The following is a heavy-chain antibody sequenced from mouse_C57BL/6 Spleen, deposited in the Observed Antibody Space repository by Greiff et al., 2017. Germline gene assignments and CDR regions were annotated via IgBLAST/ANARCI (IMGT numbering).Heavy chain of an antibody. CDR2: INPNYGTT. J-gene: IGHJ2*01. Sequence: VQLKESGPELVKPGASVKISCKASGYSFTDYNMNWVKQSNGKSLEWIGVINPNYGTTSYNQKFKGKATLTVDQSSSTAYMQLNSLTSEDSAVYYCAKGASYGSSYDYWGQGTTLTVSS. CDR1: GYSFTDYN. D-gene: IGHD1-1*01. V-gene: IGHV1-39*01. CDR3: AKGASYGSSYDY.